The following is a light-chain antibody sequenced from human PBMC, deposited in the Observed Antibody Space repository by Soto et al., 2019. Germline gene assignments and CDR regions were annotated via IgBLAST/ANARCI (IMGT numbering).Light chain of an antibody. CDR2: DAS. V-gene: IGKV1-5*01. CDR1: QSIGSW. J-gene: IGKJ1*01. CDR3: QQYNTYSPT. Sequence: DIQMTQSPSTLSASVGDRVTITCRASQSIGSWLAWYQQKPGKAPKLLIYDASSLETGVTSRFSGSGSGTEFTLTISRLQPDDFATYYCQQYNTYSPTFGQGTKVEIK.